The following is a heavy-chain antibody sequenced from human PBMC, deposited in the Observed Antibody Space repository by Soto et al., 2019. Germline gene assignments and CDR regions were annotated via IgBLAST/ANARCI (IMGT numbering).Heavy chain of an antibody. CDR1: GFALSTRGVG. J-gene: IGHJ5*01. CDR2: IYWHDEK. D-gene: IGHD6-13*01. V-gene: IGHV2-5*01. Sequence: QITLKESGPTLVKPTQTLTLTCTCSGFALSTRGVGVGWIRQPPGKAPEWLALIYWHDEKRYNPSLKSRLTITKDTSKNQVVLTMTNVDPVDTGTYYCAHRHPSAVGTDRYCFGSWGQGSLVTVSS. CDR3: AHRHPSAVGTDRYCFGS.